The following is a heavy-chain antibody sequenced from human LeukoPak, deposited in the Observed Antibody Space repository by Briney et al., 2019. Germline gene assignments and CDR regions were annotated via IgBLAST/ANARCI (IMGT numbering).Heavy chain of an antibody. CDR1: GFTLGDYG. D-gene: IGHD3-22*01. V-gene: IGHV3-30*19. J-gene: IGHJ4*02. CDR3: ASDPFDSSGYYPLDY. Sequence: GGSLRLSCTASGFTLGDYGMSWVRQAPGKGLEWVAVISYHGSNQYYADSMKGRFTISRDNSKSTLYLQMNSLRPEDTAVYYCASDPFDSSGYYPLDYWGQGTLVTVSS. CDR2: ISYHGSNQ.